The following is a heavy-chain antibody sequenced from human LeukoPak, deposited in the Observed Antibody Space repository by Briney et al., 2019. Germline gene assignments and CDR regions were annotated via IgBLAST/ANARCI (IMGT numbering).Heavy chain of an antibody. Sequence: PSETLSLTCAVYGGSFNGYYWSWIRQPPGKGLEWIGEINHSGSTNYNPSLKSRVTISVDTSKNQFSLKLSSVTAADTAVYYCARAREGGVAASPGFDYWGQGPLVTVSS. J-gene: IGHJ4*02. V-gene: IGHV4-34*01. CDR3: ARAREGGVAASPGFDY. D-gene: IGHD6-13*01. CDR2: INHSGST. CDR1: GGSFNGYY.